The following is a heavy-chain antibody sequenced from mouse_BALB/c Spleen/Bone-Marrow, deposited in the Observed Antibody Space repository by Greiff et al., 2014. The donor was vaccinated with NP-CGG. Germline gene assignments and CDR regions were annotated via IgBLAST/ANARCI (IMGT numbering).Heavy chain of an antibody. D-gene: IGHD1-2*01. V-gene: IGHV2-4*02. CDR3: ARQPLRRHAMDY. Sequence: VQRVESGPGLVQPSQSLSITCTVSGFSLTSYGVHWVRQPPGKGLEWLGVIWSGGSTDYNAAFISRLSISKDNSKSQVFFKMXXXXXDDTAIYYCARQPLRRHAMDYWGQGTSVTVSS. CDR1: GFSLTSYG. CDR2: IWSGGST. J-gene: IGHJ4*01.